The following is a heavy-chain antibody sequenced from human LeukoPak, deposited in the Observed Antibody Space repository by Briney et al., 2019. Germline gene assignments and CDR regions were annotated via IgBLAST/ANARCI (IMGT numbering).Heavy chain of an antibody. J-gene: IGHJ5*02. D-gene: IGHD5-18*01. CDR2: IYTSGST. V-gene: IGHV4-61*02. CDR3: AREGDTVGNWFDP. Sequence: PSQTLSLTCTVSSGSISSGSYYWSWIRQPAGKGLEWIGRIYTSGSTNYNPYLKSRVTISVDTSKNLFSLKLSSVTAADTAVYYCAREGDTVGNWFDPWGQGTLVTVSS. CDR1: SGSISSGSYY.